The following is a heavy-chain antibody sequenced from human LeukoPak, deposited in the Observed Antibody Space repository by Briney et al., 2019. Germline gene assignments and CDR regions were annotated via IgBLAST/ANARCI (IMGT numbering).Heavy chain of an antibody. CDR3: AILERRRSADFDY. J-gene: IGHJ4*02. CDR1: GGSISSSSYY. V-gene: IGHV4-39*01. CDR2: IYYSGST. Sequence: MPSETLSLTCTVSGGSISSSSYYWGWIRQPPGKGLEWIGSIYYSGSTYYNPSLKSRVTISVDTSKNQFSLKLSSVTAADTAVYYCAILERRRSADFDYWGQGTLVTVSS. D-gene: IGHD1-1*01.